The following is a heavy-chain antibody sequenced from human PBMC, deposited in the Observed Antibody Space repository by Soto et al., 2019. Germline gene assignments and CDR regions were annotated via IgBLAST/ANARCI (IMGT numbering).Heavy chain of an antibody. Sequence: EVQLVESGGGLVKPGGSLRLSCTVSGFTFSSYRMNWVRQAPGKGLEWVSSISSGSSFTYYADPVKGRFTISRDNAKNSLYLQMNSLRAEDTAIYYCARDARIETAGDWFDPWGQGTLVTVSS. J-gene: IGHJ5*02. D-gene: IGHD1-26*01. V-gene: IGHV3-21*06. CDR3: ARDARIETAGDWFDP. CDR1: GFTFSSYR. CDR2: ISSGSSFT.